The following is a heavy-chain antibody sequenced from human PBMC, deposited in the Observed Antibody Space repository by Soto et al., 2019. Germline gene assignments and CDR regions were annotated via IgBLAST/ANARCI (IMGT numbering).Heavy chain of an antibody. V-gene: IGHV4-61*01. J-gene: IGHJ4*02. Sequence: SETLSLTCTVSGGSVGSGRYYWSWIRQPPGKGLEWIGCIYYSGSTNYNPSLKSRVTISVDTSKNQFSLKLSSVTAADTAVYYCASSYAVGANPFDYWGQGTLVTVSS. CDR2: IYYSGST. CDR1: GGSVGSGRYY. D-gene: IGHD1-26*01. CDR3: ASSYAVGANPFDY.